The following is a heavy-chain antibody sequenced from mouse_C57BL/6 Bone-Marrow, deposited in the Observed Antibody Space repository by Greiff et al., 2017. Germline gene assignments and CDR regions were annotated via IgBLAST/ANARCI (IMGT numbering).Heavy chain of an antibody. D-gene: IGHD2-1*01. Sequence: SGPELVKPGASVKMSCKASGYTFTDYNMHWVKQSHGKSLEWIGYINPNNGGTSYNQKFKGKATLTVNKSSSTAYMELRSLTSEDSAVYYCASGVYYGNFEGFAYWGQGTLVTVSA. J-gene: IGHJ3*01. CDR3: ASGVYYGNFEGFAY. CDR2: INPNNGGT. CDR1: GYTFTDYN. V-gene: IGHV1-22*01.